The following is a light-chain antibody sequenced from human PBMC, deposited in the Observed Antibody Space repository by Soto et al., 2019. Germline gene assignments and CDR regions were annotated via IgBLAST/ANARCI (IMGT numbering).Light chain of an antibody. CDR3: SSYTNTCTLVV. J-gene: IGLJ3*02. Sequence: QSALTQPASVSGSPGQSITISCSGSGSDIGTYNFVSWYQHHPGRAPKLIISEVANRPSGVSDRFSGSKSGSLASLTISGLQAEDEAVYYCSSYTNTCTLVVFGVGTKLTVL. V-gene: IGLV2-14*01. CDR2: EVA. CDR1: GSDIGTYNF.